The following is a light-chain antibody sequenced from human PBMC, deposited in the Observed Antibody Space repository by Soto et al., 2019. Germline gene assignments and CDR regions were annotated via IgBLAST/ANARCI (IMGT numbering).Light chain of an antibody. J-gene: IGLJ1*01. CDR2: SNY. CDR3: SAWDASLNGDV. V-gene: IGLV1-44*01. Sequence: QAVVTQPPSASGTPGQRVTISCSGSSSNIGSKTVNWYQQLPGTAPKLLIYSNYQRPSGVPDRFSGSKSGTSASLAISGLQSEDEADYYCSAWDASLNGDVFGTGTKVTVL. CDR1: SSNIGSKT.